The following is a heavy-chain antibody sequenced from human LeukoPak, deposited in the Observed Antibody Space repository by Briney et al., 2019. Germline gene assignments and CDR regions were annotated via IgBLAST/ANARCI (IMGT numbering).Heavy chain of an antibody. V-gene: IGHV4-34*01. CDR3: ARGGYGSGSYYYYYYGMDV. Sequence: SETLSLTCAVYGGSFSGYYWSWIRQPPGKGLEWIGEINHSGSTNYNPSLKSRVTISVDTSKNQFSLKLSSVTAADTAVYYCARGGYGSGSYYYYYYGMDVWGQGTTVTVSS. D-gene: IGHD3-10*01. CDR2: INHSGST. J-gene: IGHJ6*02. CDR1: GGSFSGYY.